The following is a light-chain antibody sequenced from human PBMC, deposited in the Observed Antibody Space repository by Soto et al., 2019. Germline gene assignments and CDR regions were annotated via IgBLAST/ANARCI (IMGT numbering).Light chain of an antibody. V-gene: IGKV1-5*01. CDR3: QQYATCA. CDR1: QSISRW. J-gene: IGKJ1*01. CDR2: EAS. Sequence: DIQMTQSPSALSASVGDRVTITCRASQSISRWLAWYQQKPGQAPKLLIYEASSLNSGVPSRFSGSGSGTEVTITISSLQPDDLATYYCQQYATCAFGQGTKVEVK.